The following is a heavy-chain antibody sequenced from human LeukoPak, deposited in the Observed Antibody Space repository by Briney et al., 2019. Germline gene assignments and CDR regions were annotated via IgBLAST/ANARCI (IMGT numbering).Heavy chain of an antibody. Sequence: GGSLRLSCAASGFTVSSNYMSWVRLAPGKGLEWVSVSYSGGSTYYADSVKGRFTISRDNSKNTLYLQMNSLRAEDTAVYYCAGSTVTRAFDIWGQGTMVTVSS. CDR1: GFTVSSNY. J-gene: IGHJ3*02. D-gene: IGHD4-17*01. V-gene: IGHV3-66*01. CDR3: AGSTVTRAFDI. CDR2: SYSGGST.